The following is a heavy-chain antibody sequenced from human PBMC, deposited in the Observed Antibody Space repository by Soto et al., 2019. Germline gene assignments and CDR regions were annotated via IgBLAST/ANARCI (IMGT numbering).Heavy chain of an antibody. J-gene: IGHJ2*01. CDR1: GVTVSSNY. CDR2: IYSGGST. Sequence: EVQLVETGGGLIQPGGSLRLSCAASGVTVSSNYMSWVRQAPGKGLGWVSVIYSGGSTHYADSVKGRFTISRDNSKNTLYLQMNSLRAEDTAVYYCAREWGNWYFDLWGRGTLVTVSS. D-gene: IGHD3-16*01. V-gene: IGHV3-53*02. CDR3: AREWGNWYFDL.